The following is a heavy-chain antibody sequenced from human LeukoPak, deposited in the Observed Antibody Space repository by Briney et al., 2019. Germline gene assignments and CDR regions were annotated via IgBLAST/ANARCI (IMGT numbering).Heavy chain of an antibody. Sequence: GALRLSCAASGFTFSSYGMSWVRQAPGKGLEWVSAIIGNGGATYYADPVKGRFTISRDNSKNTVYLQMDSLRAEDTAIYYCAKGGLSLFGHWGQGTLVTVSS. J-gene: IGHJ4*02. CDR3: AKGGLSLFGH. D-gene: IGHD3-10*01. CDR2: IIGNGGAT. CDR1: GFTFSSYG. V-gene: IGHV3-23*01.